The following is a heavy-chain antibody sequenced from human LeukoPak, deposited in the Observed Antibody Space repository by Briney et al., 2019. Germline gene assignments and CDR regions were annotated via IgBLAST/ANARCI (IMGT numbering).Heavy chain of an antibody. CDR2: FDPEDGET. J-gene: IGHJ6*03. D-gene: IGHD1-26*01. Sequence: ASVKVSCKVSGYTLTELSMHWVRQAPGKGLEWMGGFDPEDGETIYAQKFQGRVTMTEDTSTDTAYMELSSLRSEDTAVYYCATSGSYSGYYYFMDVWGKGTTVTVSS. CDR1: GYTLTELS. CDR3: ATSGSYSGYYYFMDV. V-gene: IGHV1-24*01.